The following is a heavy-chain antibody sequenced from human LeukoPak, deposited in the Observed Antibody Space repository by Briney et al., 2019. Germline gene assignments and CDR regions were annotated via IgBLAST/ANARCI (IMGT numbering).Heavy chain of an antibody. CDR2: IYTSGGT. J-gene: IGHJ6*03. D-gene: IGHD3-3*01. CDR1: GGSISSGSYY. Sequence: SETLSLTCTVSGGSISSGSYYWSWIRQPAGKGLEWIGRIYTSGGTNYNPSLKSRVTISVDTSKNQFSLKLSSVTAADTAVYYCARSTYDFWSGYYYMDVWGKGTTVTVSS. CDR3: ARSTYDFWSGYYYMDV. V-gene: IGHV4-61*02.